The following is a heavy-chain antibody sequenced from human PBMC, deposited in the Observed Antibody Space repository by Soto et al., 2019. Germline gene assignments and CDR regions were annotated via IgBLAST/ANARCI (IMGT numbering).Heavy chain of an antibody. V-gene: IGHV2-5*02. D-gene: IGHD3-16*01. J-gene: IGHJ3*02. CDR2: IYWDDDK. Sequence: QITLKESGPTLVKPTQTLTLTCIFSGFSLSTSGVGVGWIHQPPGKALEWLAVIYWDDDKRYSPSLKSRVTITRDTSKNQLVFTMTNMDPEDTGTFYCAHLTSWGEGAPFDIWGQGTKVTVSS. CDR1: GFSLSTSGVG. CDR3: AHLTSWGEGAPFDI.